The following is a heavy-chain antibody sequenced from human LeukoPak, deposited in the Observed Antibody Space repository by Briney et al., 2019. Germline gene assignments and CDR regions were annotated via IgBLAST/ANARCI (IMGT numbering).Heavy chain of an antibody. CDR3: TTSPSGFLTGYHPYPPDY. D-gene: IGHD3-9*01. J-gene: IGHJ4*02. V-gene: IGHV3-15*01. Sequence: PGGSLRLSCAASGFTVTNAWMSWVRQAPGKGLEWVGRIKSKADGGTTDYAAPVKGRFTISRDDSKNTLYLQMNSLKTEDTAVYYCTTSPSGFLTGYHPYPPDYWGQGTLVTVSS. CDR2: IKSKADGGTT. CDR1: GFTVTNAW.